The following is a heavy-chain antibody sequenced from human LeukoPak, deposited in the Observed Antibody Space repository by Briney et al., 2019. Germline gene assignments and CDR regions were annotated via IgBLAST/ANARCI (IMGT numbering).Heavy chain of an antibody. D-gene: IGHD3-3*01. CDR3: VKDRDFHYYYGMDV. Sequence: PGGSLRLSCAASGFTFSSYALNWVRQAPGKGLEWVSAISGSGGSTYYADSVKGRFTISRDNSKNTVYLQMNSLRAEDTAVYYCVKDRDFHYYYGMDVWGQGTTVTVSS. J-gene: IGHJ6*02. CDR1: GFTFSSYA. CDR2: ISGSGGST. V-gene: IGHV3-23*01.